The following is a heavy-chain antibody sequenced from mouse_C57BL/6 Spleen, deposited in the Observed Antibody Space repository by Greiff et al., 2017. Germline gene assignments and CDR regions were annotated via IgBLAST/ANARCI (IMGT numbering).Heavy chain of an antibody. CDR2: INPSTGGT. J-gene: IGHJ4*01. CDR3: ARAPLITTVVDAMDD. Sequence: VQLQQSGPELVKPGASVKISCKASGYSFTGYYMNWVKQSPEKSLEWIGEINPSTGGTTYNQKFKAKATLTVDKSSSTAYMQLKSLTSEDSAVYYCARAPLITTVVDAMDDWGQGTSVTVSS. CDR1: GYSFTGYY. V-gene: IGHV1-42*01. D-gene: IGHD1-1*01.